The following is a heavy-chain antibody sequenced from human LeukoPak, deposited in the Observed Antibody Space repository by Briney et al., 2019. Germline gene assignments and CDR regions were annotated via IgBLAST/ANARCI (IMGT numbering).Heavy chain of an antibody. V-gene: IGHV3-21*01. Sequence: PGGSLRLSCAASGFTFSSYSMNWVRQAPGKGLEWVSFISSSSDYIYYADSVKGRFTISRDNAKNSLYLQMNSLRAEDTAVYYCARDLSQDGSGSYDPYFDYWGQGTLVTVSS. CDR1: GFTFSSYS. CDR3: ARDLSQDGSGSYDPYFDY. J-gene: IGHJ4*02. CDR2: ISSSSDYI. D-gene: IGHD3-10*01.